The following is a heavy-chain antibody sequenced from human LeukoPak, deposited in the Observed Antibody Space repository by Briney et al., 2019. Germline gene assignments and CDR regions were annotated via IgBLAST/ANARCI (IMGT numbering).Heavy chain of an antibody. CDR1: GFSSDDYV. CDR2: ISWNSGNI. J-gene: IGHJ4*02. CDR3: ARDHYGSGSYTFDY. Sequence: PGGSLRLSCAASGFSSDDYVIHWVRQAPGKGLEWVSGISWNSGNIAYADSVKGRFTISRDNAKNSLYLQMNSLRAEDTAVYYCARDHYGSGSYTFDYWGQGTLVTVSS. D-gene: IGHD3-10*01. V-gene: IGHV3-9*02.